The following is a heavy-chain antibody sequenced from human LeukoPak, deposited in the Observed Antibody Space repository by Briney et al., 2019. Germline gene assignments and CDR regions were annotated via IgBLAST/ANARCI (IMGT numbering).Heavy chain of an antibody. CDR3: ARNLRWFELTTPDY. J-gene: IGHJ4*02. Sequence: PGGSLRLSCAASGFTFSSYAMHWVRQAPGKGLEWVAVISYDGSNKYYADSVKGRFTISRDNSKNTLYLQMNSLRAEDTAVYYCARNLRWFELTTPDYWGQGTLVTVSS. CDR1: GFTFSSYA. V-gene: IGHV3-30-3*01. D-gene: IGHD3-10*01. CDR2: ISYDGSNK.